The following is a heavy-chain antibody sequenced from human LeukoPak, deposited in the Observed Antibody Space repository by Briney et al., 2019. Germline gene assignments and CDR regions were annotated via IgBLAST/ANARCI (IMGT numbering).Heavy chain of an antibody. V-gene: IGHV3-7*01. CDR3: ARAGPLYYYYYMDV. CDR1: GFTFSSYW. D-gene: IGHD1-14*01. J-gene: IGHJ6*03. Sequence: GGSLRLSCAASGFTFSSYWMSWVRQAPGKGLEWLANIKQDGSEKYYVDSVKGRFTISRDNAKNSLYLQMNSLRAEDTAVYYCARAGPLYYYYYMDVWGKGTTVTVSS. CDR2: IKQDGSEK.